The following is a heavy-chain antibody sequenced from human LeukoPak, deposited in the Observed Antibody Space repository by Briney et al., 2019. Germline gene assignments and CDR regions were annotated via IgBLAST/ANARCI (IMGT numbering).Heavy chain of an antibody. CDR2: IKQDGTEK. J-gene: IGHJ4*02. CDR1: GPIFRHNW. Sequence: PAGTLSLTCAAPGPIFRHNWKRWGSQAPGKGQKRVANIKQDGTEKYYVDSVKGRFTISRDNAKNSLYLQMNSLRAEDTAMYYCVRVVGSSWKPSDYWGQGTLVTVSS. D-gene: IGHD6-13*01. CDR3: VRVVGSSWKPSDY. V-gene: IGHV3-7*04.